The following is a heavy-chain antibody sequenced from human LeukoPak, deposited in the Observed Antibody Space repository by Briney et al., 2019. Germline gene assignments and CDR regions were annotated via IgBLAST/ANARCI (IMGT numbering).Heavy chain of an antibody. CDR1: GFTFSDYY. V-gene: IGHV3-11*04. Sequence: GGSLRLSSAASGFTFSDYYLSWIRQAPGKGLEYVSYISSSGSGIHYADSVRGQFTISRDNAQNSLYLQVNSLRAEDTAVYYCARVHVNYYDNSGYYLDYWGQGTLVTVSS. CDR2: ISSSGSGI. CDR3: ARVHVNYYDNSGYYLDY. D-gene: IGHD3-22*01. J-gene: IGHJ4*02.